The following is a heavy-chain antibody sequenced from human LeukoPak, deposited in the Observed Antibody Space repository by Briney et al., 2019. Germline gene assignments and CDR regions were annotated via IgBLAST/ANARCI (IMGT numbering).Heavy chain of an antibody. J-gene: IGHJ4*02. D-gene: IGHD3-3*01. CDR2: IYTSGST. CDR3: ARDGGHA. CDR1: VGSISSYY. V-gene: IGHV4-4*07. Sequence: SETLSLTCTVSVGSISSYYWSWIRQPAGKGLEWIGRIYTSGSTNYNPSLKSRVTIPSANSKNQFSVKLHSLTAADTAVYYCARDGGHAWGQGTLVTVSS.